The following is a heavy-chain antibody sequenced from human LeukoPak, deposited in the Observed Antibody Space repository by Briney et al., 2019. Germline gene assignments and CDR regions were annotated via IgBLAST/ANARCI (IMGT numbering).Heavy chain of an antibody. J-gene: IGHJ3*02. CDR3: TRPHYCGGDCYSRSIGGAFDI. CDR2: IRSKAYGGTT. Sequence: GGSLRLSCTASGFTFGDYAMSWFRQAPGKGLEWVGFIRSKAYGGTTEYAASVKGRFTISRDDSKSIAYLQMNSLKTEDTAVYYCTRPHYCGGDCYSRSIGGAFDIWGQGTMVTVSS. CDR1: GFTFGDYA. V-gene: IGHV3-49*03. D-gene: IGHD2-21*02.